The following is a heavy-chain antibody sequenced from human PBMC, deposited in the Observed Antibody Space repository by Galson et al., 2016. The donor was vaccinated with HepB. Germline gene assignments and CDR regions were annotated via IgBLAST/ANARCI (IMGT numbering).Heavy chain of an antibody. V-gene: IGHV3-11*01. CDR3: ARGASGSPRLARVNFDY. J-gene: IGHJ4*02. CDR2: ISSSGLSII. D-gene: IGHD6-6*01. Sequence: SLRLSCAASGFTFSDYYVSWIRQAPGKGLEWVSYISSSGLSIIKYADSVKGRFTISRDNAKNSVCLHMISLTPEDTAVYYCARGASGSPRLARVNFDYWGQGALVTVSS. CDR1: GFTFSDYY.